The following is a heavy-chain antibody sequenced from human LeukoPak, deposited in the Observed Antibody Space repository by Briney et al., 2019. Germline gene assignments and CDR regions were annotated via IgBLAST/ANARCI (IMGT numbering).Heavy chain of an antibody. V-gene: IGHV3-21*01. Sequence: GGSLRLSCAASGFTFSSYSMNWVRQAPGKGLEWVSSISSSSSYIYYADSVKGRFTISRDNAKNSLHLQMNSLRAEDTAVYYCARSPYYYDSSGYYVDWGQGTLVTVSS. J-gene: IGHJ4*02. D-gene: IGHD3-22*01. CDR1: GFTFSSYS. CDR3: ARSPYYYDSSGYYVD. CDR2: ISSSSSYI.